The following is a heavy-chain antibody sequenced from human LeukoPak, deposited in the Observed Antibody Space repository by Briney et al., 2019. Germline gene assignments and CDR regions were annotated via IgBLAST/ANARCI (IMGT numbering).Heavy chain of an antibody. D-gene: IGHD2-21*01. CDR1: GGSISSGSYY. CDR2: IYTNGST. J-gene: IGHJ6*03. CDR3: AREVVVIAYDLYYFYYIDV. V-gene: IGHV4-61*09. Sequence: SETLSLTCTVSGGSISSGSYYWSWIRQPAGKGLEWIGHIYTNGSTNYNPSLKSRVTISVDTSKNQFSLKLSSVTAADTAVYYCAREVVVIAYDLYYFYYIDVWGKGTTVTVSS.